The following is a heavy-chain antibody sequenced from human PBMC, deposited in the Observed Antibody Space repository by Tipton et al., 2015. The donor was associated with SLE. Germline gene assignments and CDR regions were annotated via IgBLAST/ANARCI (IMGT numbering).Heavy chain of an antibody. D-gene: IGHD2-2*01. Sequence: SLRLSCAASGFTFSSYSMNWVRQAPGKGLEWVSSISSSSSYIYYADSVKGRFTISRDNAKNSLYLQMNSLRAEDTAVYYCAREGCSSTSCFYYYGMDVWGQGTTVTVSS. CDR1: GFTFSSYS. CDR2: ISSSSSYI. CDR3: AREGCSSTSCFYYYGMDV. V-gene: IGHV3-21*01. J-gene: IGHJ6*02.